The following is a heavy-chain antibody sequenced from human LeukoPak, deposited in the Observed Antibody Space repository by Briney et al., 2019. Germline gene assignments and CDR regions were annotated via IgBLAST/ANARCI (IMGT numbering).Heavy chain of an antibody. CDR3: ARVGSGSLDAFDI. D-gene: IGHD1-26*01. J-gene: IGHJ3*02. V-gene: IGHV3-66*01. Sequence: PGGSLRLSCAASGFTFSSYGMSWVRQAPGKGLEWVSVIYSGGSTYYADSVKGRFTISRDNAKNSLYLQMNSLRAEDTAVYYCARVGSGSLDAFDIWGQGTMVTVSS. CDR2: IYSGGST. CDR1: GFTFSSYG.